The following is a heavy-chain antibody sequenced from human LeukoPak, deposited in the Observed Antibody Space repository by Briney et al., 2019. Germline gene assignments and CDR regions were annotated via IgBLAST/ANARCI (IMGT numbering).Heavy chain of an antibody. CDR1: VGSISSYY. J-gene: IGHJ4*02. D-gene: IGHD3-10*01. CDR3: ARADYYGSGASFDY. Sequence: PSETLSLICTFSVGSISSYYWSWIRQHPGKGLEWRVYIYYSWSTYYNPSLKSRVTISVDTSKNQCSLKLSSVTAADTAVYYCARADYYGSGASFDYWGQGTLVTVSS. CDR2: IYYSWST. V-gene: IGHV4-59*06.